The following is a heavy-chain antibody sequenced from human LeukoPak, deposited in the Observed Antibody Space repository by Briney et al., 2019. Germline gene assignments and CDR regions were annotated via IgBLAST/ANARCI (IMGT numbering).Heavy chain of an antibody. CDR2: IRGSGDTT. V-gene: IGHV3-23*01. J-gene: IGHJ4*02. D-gene: IGHD3-22*01. CDR1: GFTFSSYA. CDR3: AKDRSDYDSSGYNYFDY. Sequence: TGRSLRLSCAASGFTFSSYAMHWVRQAPGKGLEWISAIRGSGDTTYYADSVKGRFSISRDNSKNTLYLQMTSLRAEDTAVYHCAKDRSDYDSSGYNYFDYWGQGMLVTVSS.